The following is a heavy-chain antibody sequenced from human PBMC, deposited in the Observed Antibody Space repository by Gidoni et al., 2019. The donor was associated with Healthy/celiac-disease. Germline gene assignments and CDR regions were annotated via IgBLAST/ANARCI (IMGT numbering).Heavy chain of an antibody. D-gene: IGHD4-17*01. Sequence: GWIRQPPGKALEWLALIYWNDDKRYSPSLKSRLTITKDTSKNQVVLTMTNMDPVDTATYYCAHLLTTTVTTFGAFDIWGQGTMVTVSS. CDR2: IYWNDDK. V-gene: IGHV2-5*01. J-gene: IGHJ3*02. CDR3: AHLLTTTVTTFGAFDI.